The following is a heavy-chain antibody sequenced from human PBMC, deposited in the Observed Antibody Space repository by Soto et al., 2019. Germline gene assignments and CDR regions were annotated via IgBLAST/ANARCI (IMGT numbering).Heavy chain of an antibody. V-gene: IGHV3-30-3*01. CDR1: GFTFKIYA. Sequence: ESGGGVVQPGRSLRLSCAASGFTFKIYALHWVRQAPGKGLEWVAVISFDGSKKYYTDSVKGRFTISRDNLKNTLYLQMNNHRVEDAALYFCAREDDYGYRYINYGLDVWGQGTTVTVSS. CDR2: ISFDGSKK. D-gene: IGHD4-17*01. J-gene: IGHJ6*02. CDR3: AREDDYGYRYINYGLDV.